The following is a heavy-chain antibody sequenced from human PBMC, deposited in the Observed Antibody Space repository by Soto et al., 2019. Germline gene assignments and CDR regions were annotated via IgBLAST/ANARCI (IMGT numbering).Heavy chain of an antibody. J-gene: IGHJ4*02. D-gene: IGHD3-16*02. V-gene: IGHV3-30*18. CDR3: AKGGYDYVWGSYRYALDY. Sequence: SITLACAASGFTSTSYALHCVRQAPGKGLEWVAVISYDGSNKYYADSVKGRFTISRDNSKNTLYLQMNSLRAEDTAVYYCAKGGYDYVWGSYRYALDYWGQGTLVTVSS. CDR2: ISYDGSNK. CDR1: GFTSTSYA.